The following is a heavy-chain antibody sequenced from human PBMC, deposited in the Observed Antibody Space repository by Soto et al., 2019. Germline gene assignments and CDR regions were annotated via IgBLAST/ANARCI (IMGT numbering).Heavy chain of an antibody. V-gene: IGHV1-69*13. Sequence: SVKVSCKACGCTFSSYAISWVRQAPGQGLEWMGGIIPIFGTANYAQKFQGRVTITADESTSTAYMELSSLRSEDTAVYYCATPGITGTTMADAFDIWGQGIMVSVSS. CDR3: ATPGITGTTMADAFDI. D-gene: IGHD1-20*01. CDR1: GCTFSSYA. CDR2: IIPIFGTA. J-gene: IGHJ3*02.